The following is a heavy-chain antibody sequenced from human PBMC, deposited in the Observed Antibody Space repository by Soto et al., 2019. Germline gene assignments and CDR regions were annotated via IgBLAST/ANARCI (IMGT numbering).Heavy chain of an antibody. V-gene: IGHV4-39*01. CDR1: GVSIIDTSYY. Sequence: SETLSLTCNVSGVSIIDTSYYWGWIRQPPGKGLEWIGTIYFNGNTFYNPSLKSRLTISVDTSKNQISLRMTSVTAADTAVYYCARQGSYWGHGTLVTVSS. CDR2: IYFNGNT. CDR3: ARQGSY. J-gene: IGHJ4*01.